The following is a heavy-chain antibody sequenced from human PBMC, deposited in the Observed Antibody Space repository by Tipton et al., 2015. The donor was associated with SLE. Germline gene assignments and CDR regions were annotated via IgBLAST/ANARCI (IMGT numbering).Heavy chain of an antibody. CDR1: GGSFSGYY. V-gene: IGHV4-34*01. J-gene: IGHJ6*03. Sequence: TLSLTCAVYGGSFSGYYWSWIRQPLGKGLEWIGEINHSGSTNYNPSLKSRVTISVDTSKNQFSLKLSSVTAADTAVYYCARQPVYYYYYMDVWGKGTTVTVSS. CDR2: INHSGST. CDR3: ARQPVYYYYYMDV.